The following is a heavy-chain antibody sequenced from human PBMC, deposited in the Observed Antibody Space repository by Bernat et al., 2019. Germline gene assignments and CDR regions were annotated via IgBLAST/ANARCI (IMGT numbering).Heavy chain of an antibody. V-gene: IGHV4-59*01. D-gene: IGHD3-10*01. Sequence: QVQLQESGPGLVKPSETLSLTCTVSGGSISSYYWSWIRQPPGKGLEWIGYIYYSGSTNYNPSLKSRVTISVDTSKNQFSLKLSSVTAADTAVYYCATGGGSGSYYRPFDYWGQGTLVTVSS. CDR2: IYYSGST. J-gene: IGHJ4*02. CDR1: GGSISSYY. CDR3: ATGGGSGSYYRPFDY.